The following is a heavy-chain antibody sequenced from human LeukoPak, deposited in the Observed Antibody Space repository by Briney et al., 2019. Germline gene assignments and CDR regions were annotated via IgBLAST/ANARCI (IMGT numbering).Heavy chain of an antibody. CDR2: IWFDGNKK. D-gene: IGHD3-10*01. J-gene: IGHJ6*02. CDR1: GFAFSSYG. Sequence: GGSLRLSCAASGFAFSSYGMHWVRQAPGKGLEWVALIWFDGNKKDYVDSVKGRFTISRDNSKKTLYLQMNSLRAEDTALYYCARAYYHASGGAFGMDVWGQGTTVTVSS. CDR3: ARAYYHASGGAFGMDV. V-gene: IGHV3-33*01.